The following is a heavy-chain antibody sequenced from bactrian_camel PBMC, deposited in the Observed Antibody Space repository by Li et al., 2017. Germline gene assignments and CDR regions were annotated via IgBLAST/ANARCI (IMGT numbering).Heavy chain of an antibody. CDR3: AKEDPDAGRAV. V-gene: IGHV3S60*01. J-gene: IGHJ4*01. D-gene: IGHD6*01. CDR2: IGSDGAT. CDR1: GFRFDEAD. Sequence: HVQLVESGGGLVQPGGSLRLSCTASGFRFDEADMGWYRQGSGDECEMVSRIGSDGATYYADSVKGRFTLSRDDAKNELYLQLNSLKTEDTAMYYCAKEDPDAGRAVWGQGTQVTVS.